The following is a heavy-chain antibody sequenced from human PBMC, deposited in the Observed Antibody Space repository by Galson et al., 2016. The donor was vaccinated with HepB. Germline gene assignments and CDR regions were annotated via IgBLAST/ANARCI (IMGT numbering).Heavy chain of an antibody. Sequence: CAISGDSVSSEDAAWNWIRQSPSRGLEWLGRTYYRSKWYNEYAVSVQSRITINPDTSKNQFSLQPNSVTLGDTAVYYCARGVAPWALGSLGFHMDVWGQGTTVTVSS. CDR3: ARGVAPWALGSLGFHMDV. J-gene: IGHJ6*02. CDR2: TYYRSKWYN. V-gene: IGHV6-1*01. CDR1: GDSVSSEDAA. D-gene: IGHD1-26*01.